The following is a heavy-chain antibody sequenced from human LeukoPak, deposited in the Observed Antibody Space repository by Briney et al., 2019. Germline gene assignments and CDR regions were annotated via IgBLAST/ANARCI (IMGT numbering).Heavy chain of an antibody. CDR2: LYTSGST. CDR3: ARDQWVGPYYYYMDV. D-gene: IGHD1-26*01. CDR1: GDSMSDYF. Sequence: SETLSLTCTVSGDSMSDYFWTWIRQPAGKGLEWIGRLYTSGSTNYNPSLKSRVTMSVDTSKNQFSLKVSSVTAADTAVYYCARDQWVGPYYYYMDVWGKGTTVTISS. J-gene: IGHJ6*03. V-gene: IGHV4-4*07.